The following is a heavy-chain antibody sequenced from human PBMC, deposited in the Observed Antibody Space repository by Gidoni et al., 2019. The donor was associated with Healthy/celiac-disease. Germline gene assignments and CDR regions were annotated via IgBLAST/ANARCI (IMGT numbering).Heavy chain of an antibody. V-gene: IGHV1-18*04. J-gene: IGHJ4*02. CDR3: ARDEVAAGTWRVDY. D-gene: IGHD6-13*01. CDR2: ISAYNGNT. Sequence: QVQLVQSGAEVTKPGASVKVSCKASGYTFTSYGISWVRQDPGQGLEWMGWISAYNGNTNYAQKLQGRVTVTTDTSTSTAYMELRNLRSDDTAVYYCARDEVAAGTWRVDYWGQGTLVTVSS. CDR1: GYTFTSYG.